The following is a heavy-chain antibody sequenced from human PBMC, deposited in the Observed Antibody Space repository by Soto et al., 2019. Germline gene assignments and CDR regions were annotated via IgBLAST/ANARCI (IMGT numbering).Heavy chain of an antibody. CDR3: AKDARPDGYWDFDY. CDR1: GYTFRTYT. CDR2: KIGSDGTT. D-gene: IGHD5-12*01. Sequence: EVQLLESGGGLVQPGGSLRLSCAASGYTFRTYTMSWVRQAPGKGLEWVSSKIGSDGTTYYADSVKGRFTISRDTSRNMLYLQMNSLRVEDTAIYYCAKDARPDGYWDFDYWGQGTVVTVSS. J-gene: IGHJ4*02. V-gene: IGHV3-23*01.